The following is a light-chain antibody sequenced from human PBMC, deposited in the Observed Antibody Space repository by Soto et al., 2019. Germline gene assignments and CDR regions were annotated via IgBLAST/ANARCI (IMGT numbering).Light chain of an antibody. CDR1: QSISNW. Sequence: IQMTHSPSTLSASVGARLTITFRSSQSISNWLAWYQQRPGKAPKLLIFDASSLESGVPSRFSGSGSGTEFTLTISSLQPDDFATYYCQQYNTYSKKFGQGTKVDIK. CDR3: QQYNTYSKK. V-gene: IGKV1-5*01. J-gene: IGKJ1*01. CDR2: DAS.